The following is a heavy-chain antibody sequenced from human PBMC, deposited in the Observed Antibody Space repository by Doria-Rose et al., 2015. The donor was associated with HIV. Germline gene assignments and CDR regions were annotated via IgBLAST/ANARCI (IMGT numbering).Heavy chain of an antibody. CDR2: TYYTGTS. Sequence: PGLVKPSETLSLPCRVSGASVSSRGYYWNWIRQVPGKGLESLGYTYYTGTSDYSPSLKSRLNMAVDTSKNQFSLKLSFVTVADTAVYSCARMGSYRELDYWCHGALVIVSA. CDR3: ARMGSYRELDY. V-gene: IGHV4-31*03. J-gene: IGHJ4*01. CDR1: GASVSSRGYY. D-gene: IGHD3-3*01.